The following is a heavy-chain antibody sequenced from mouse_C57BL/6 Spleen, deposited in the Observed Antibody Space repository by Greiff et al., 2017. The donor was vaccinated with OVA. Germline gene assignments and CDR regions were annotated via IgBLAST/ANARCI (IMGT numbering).Heavy chain of an antibody. CDR3: ARHEAYCYGSRGDYFDD. D-gene: IGHD1-1*01. Sequence: VKLVESGAELVKPGASVKLSCKASGYTFTEYTIHWVKQRSGQGLEWIGWFYPGSGRIKYNEKFKDKATLTADKSSSTVYMELSRLTSEDSAVYFYARHEAYCYGSRGDYFDDWGKGTTLTVSS. J-gene: IGHJ2*01. CDR2: FYPGSGRI. V-gene: IGHV1-62-2*01. CDR1: GYTFTEYT.